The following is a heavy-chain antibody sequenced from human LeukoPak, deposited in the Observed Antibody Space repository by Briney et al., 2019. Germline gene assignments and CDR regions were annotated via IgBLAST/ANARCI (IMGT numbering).Heavy chain of an antibody. Sequence: EASVKVSCKASGGTFSSYAISWVRQAPGQGLEWMGRIIPILGIANYAQKFQGRVTITADKSTSTAYMELSSLRAEDTAVFYCARDSVDSGSYYDYYGMDVWGQGTTVTVSS. CDR1: GGTFSSYA. J-gene: IGHJ6*02. D-gene: IGHD1-26*01. CDR2: IIPILGIA. CDR3: ARDSVDSGSYYDYYGMDV. V-gene: IGHV1-69*04.